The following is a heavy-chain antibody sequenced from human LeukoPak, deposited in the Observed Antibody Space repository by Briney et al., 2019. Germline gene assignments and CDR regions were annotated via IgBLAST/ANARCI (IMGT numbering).Heavy chain of an antibody. Sequence: GGSLRLPCAASGFTFSGYSMNWVRQAPGKGLVWLSYISGSGSIIYYAGSVKGRFTISRDNAKNSLYLQMNSLRAEDTAVFYCARDSAYDSSGPFDYWGQGNLVTVSS. V-gene: IGHV3-48*01. J-gene: IGHJ4*02. CDR2: ISGSGSII. CDR1: GFTFSGYS. D-gene: IGHD3-22*01. CDR3: ARDSAYDSSGPFDY.